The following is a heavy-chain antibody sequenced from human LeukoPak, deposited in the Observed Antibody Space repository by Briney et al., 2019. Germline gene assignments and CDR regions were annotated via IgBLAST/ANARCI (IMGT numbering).Heavy chain of an antibody. D-gene: IGHD3-22*01. Sequence: GESLKISFKGFEYNFTNYWIGWVRQMPGKGLEWMGRIDPSDSYTNYSPSFQGHVTISADKSISTAYLQWSSLKASDTAMYYCARHGGYSDWYFDLWGRGTLVTVSS. V-gene: IGHV5-10-1*01. CDR1: EYNFTNYW. J-gene: IGHJ2*01. CDR3: ARHGGYSDWYFDL. CDR2: IDPSDSYT.